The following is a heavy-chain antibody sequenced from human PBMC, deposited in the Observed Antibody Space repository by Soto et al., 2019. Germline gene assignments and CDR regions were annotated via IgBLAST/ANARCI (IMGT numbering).Heavy chain of an antibody. J-gene: IGHJ6*02. D-gene: IGHD3-16*01. CDR1: GTIFSNYA. Sequence: QVQLVQSGAEVKKPGSSVRVSYKASGTIFSNYAISWVRQAPXXGLEWMGRIIPILGETNSAQKFQGXVTLTADKSTNTXYMELNSLRLEDTALXYCARGLGGRMDDWGQGTTVTVSS. CDR3: ARGLGGRMDD. CDR2: IIPILGET. V-gene: IGHV1-69*04.